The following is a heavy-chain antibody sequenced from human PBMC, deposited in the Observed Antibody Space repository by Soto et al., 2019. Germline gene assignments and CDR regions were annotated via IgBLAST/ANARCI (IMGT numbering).Heavy chain of an antibody. CDR3: AIGGVTSGWLGY. J-gene: IGHJ4*02. D-gene: IGHD6-19*01. Sequence: EVQLVESGGGLIQPGGSLRLSCAASGFTVSRNYISWVRQATGRGLDWVSVIHSGGSTYYADSVKGRFTISRDTSKNTLYLQMNSLRTEDMARSYCAIGGVTSGWLGYWGQGNAVTVPS. CDR1: GFTVSRNY. CDR2: IHSGGST. V-gene: IGHV3-53*01.